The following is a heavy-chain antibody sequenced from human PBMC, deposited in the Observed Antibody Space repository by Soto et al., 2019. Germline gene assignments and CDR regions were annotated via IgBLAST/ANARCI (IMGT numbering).Heavy chain of an antibody. CDR3: SRQASDFWSGKPQYYMDV. CDR1: GFTFRGFA. V-gene: IGHV3-73*01. CDR2: IRSKPNNYAT. D-gene: IGHD3-3*01. Sequence: GSPRPPCAASGFTFRGFALPLVRQASGKGVEGVGRIRSKPNNYATAYGASVKGRFTISRDDSKNTAYLQMNSLNTEDTAVYYCSRQASDFWSGKPQYYMDVWGKGTTVTVTS. J-gene: IGHJ6*03.